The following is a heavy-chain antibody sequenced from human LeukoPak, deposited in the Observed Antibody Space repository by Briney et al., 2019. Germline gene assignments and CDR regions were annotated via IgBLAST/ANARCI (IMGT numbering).Heavy chain of an antibody. D-gene: IGHD2-21*02. Sequence: SETLSLTCTVSGGSISSYYWSWIRQPAGKGLEWIGRIYTSGSTNYNPSLKSRVTMSVDTSKNQFSLKLSSVTAADTAVYYCARGTTYCGGDCYDYWGQGTLVTVSS. J-gene: IGHJ4*02. CDR3: ARGTTYCGGDCYDY. V-gene: IGHV4-4*07. CDR2: IYTSGST. CDR1: GGSISSYY.